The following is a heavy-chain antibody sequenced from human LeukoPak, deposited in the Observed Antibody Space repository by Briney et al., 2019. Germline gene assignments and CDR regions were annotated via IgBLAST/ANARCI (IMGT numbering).Heavy chain of an antibody. D-gene: IGHD1-26*01. CDR2: INPNSGGT. CDR3: ASFNSGSDSYAFDN. CDR1: GYTFTGYY. Sequence: GASVNVSCKASGYTFTGYYMHWVRQAPGQGLEWMGWINPNSGGTNYAQKFQGRVTMTRDTSISTAYMELSRLRSDDTAVYYCASFNSGSDSYAFDNWGQGTMVTVSS. V-gene: IGHV1-2*02. J-gene: IGHJ3*02.